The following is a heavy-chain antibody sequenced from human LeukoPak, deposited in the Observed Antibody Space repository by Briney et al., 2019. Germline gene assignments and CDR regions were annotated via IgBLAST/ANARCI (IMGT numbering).Heavy chain of an antibody. Sequence: ASVKVSCKASGYTFTSYGISWVRQAPGKGLEWMGWISAYNGNTNYAQKLQGRVTITADESTSTAYMELSSLRSEDTAVYYCAREDEGYCSGGSCYFDYWGQGTLVTVSS. CDR2: ISAYNGNT. CDR1: GYTFTSYG. V-gene: IGHV1-18*01. CDR3: AREDEGYCSGGSCYFDY. J-gene: IGHJ4*02. D-gene: IGHD2-15*01.